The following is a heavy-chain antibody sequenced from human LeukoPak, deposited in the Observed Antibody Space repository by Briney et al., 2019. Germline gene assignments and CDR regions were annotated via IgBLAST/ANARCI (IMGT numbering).Heavy chain of an antibody. Sequence: PGGSLRLSCAASGFTLSSYWMHWVRQAPGKGLVWVSRINSDGSSTSYADSVKGRFTISRDNAKNTLYLQMNSLRAEDTAVYYCARGGYGDARFRYYYYYMDVWGKGTTVTVSS. D-gene: IGHD4-17*01. J-gene: IGHJ6*03. CDR2: INSDGSST. CDR1: GFTLSSYW. CDR3: ARGGYGDARFRYYYYYMDV. V-gene: IGHV3-74*01.